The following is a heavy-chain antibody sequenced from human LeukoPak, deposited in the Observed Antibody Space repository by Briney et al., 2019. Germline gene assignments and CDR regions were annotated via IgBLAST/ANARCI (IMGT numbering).Heavy chain of an antibody. V-gene: IGHV3-23*01. J-gene: IGHJ4*02. CDR3: AKDSKVWFGELSYFDY. CDR2: ISGSGGST. Sequence: PGGSLRLSCAASGFTFRSSAMSWVRPAPGKGREWVSAISGSGGSTYYADSVKGRFTLSRDNSKNTLYLQMNSLRAEDTAVYYCAKDSKVWFGELSYFDYWGQGTLVTVSS. CDR1: GFTFRSSA. D-gene: IGHD3-10*01.